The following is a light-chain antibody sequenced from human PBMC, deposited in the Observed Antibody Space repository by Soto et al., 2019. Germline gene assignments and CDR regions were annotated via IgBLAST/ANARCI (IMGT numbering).Light chain of an antibody. CDR1: QSVDIN. Sequence: EIVLTQSPATLSVSPGERVTLSCRASQSVDINLAWYQQKPGQAPRLLIYGASTRATDMSGTFSGRGSGTEFTLTISNVRPEDFAAYYCQQYRSWPRTFGQGTKVDIK. CDR3: QQYRSWPRT. CDR2: GAS. V-gene: IGKV3-15*01. J-gene: IGKJ1*01.